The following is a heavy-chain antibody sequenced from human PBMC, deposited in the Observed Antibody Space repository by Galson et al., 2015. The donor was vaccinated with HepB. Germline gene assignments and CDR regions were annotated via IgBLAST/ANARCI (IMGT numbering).Heavy chain of an antibody. V-gene: IGHV3-7*03. J-gene: IGHJ4*02. D-gene: IGHD6-19*01. Sequence: SLRLSCAASGFTFSTYWMYWVRQAPGKGLEWVAAIKTDGSDKYYADSVKGRCTISRDNADKSLYLQINSLRNEDTAVYYCAKDHITGWSFDSWGQGTLVTVSS. CDR3: AKDHITGWSFDS. CDR1: GFTFSTYW. CDR2: IKTDGSDK.